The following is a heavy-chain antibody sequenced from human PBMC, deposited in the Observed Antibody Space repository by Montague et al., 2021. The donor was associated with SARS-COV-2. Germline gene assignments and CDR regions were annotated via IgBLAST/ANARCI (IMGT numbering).Heavy chain of an antibody. D-gene: IGHD7-27*01. CDR3: ARNRGWGSRGAGYIDL. CDR2: IYYTGST. CDR1: GGSISGDNYY. V-gene: IGHV4-31*03. Sequence: TLSLTCTVSGGSISGDNYYWTWIRQHPGRGLEWIAYIYYTGSTYYNPSLQSRLRTSLDTSKNQFSLTLTSVTPADTAVYYCARNRGWGSRGAGYIDLWGRGPLVPVPS. J-gene: IGHJ2*01.